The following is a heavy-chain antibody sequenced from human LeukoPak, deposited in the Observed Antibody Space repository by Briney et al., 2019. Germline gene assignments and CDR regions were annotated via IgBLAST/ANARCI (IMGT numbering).Heavy chain of an antibody. V-gene: IGHV3-15*01. Sequence: GGSLRLSCAASGFTFSNAWMSWVRQAPGKGLEWVGRIKSKTDGGTTDYAAPVKGRFTVSRDDSKNTLYLQMNSLRAEDTAVYYCAREAYSGSVGDYWGQGTLVTVSS. D-gene: IGHD1-26*01. CDR3: AREAYSGSVGDY. CDR2: IKSKTDGGTT. CDR1: GFTFSNAW. J-gene: IGHJ4*02.